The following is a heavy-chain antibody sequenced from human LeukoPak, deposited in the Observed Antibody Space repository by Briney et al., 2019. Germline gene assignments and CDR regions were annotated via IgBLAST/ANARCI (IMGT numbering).Heavy chain of an antibody. J-gene: IGHJ4*02. CDR3: ARLTYYYDSSGYYYYVFDY. CDR2: TYYRSKWYN. Sequence: SQTLSLTCAISGDSVSSNSAAWNWIRQSPSRGLEWLGRTYYRSKWYNDYAVSVKSRITINPDTSKNQFSLKLSSVTAADTAVYYCARLTYYYDSSGYYYYVFDYWGQGTLVTVSS. D-gene: IGHD3-22*01. CDR1: GDSVSSNSAA. V-gene: IGHV6-1*01.